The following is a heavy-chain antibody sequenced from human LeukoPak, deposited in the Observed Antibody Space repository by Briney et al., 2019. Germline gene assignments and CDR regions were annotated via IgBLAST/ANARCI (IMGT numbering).Heavy chain of an antibody. CDR2: ISSNGDAT. CDR1: GFTFSSYA. D-gene: IGHD5-12*01. V-gene: IGHV3-64*01. CDR3: ARGGGYRGYGQDY. Sequence: GGSLRLSCAASGFTFSSYAMHWVRQAPGKGLEYVSAISSNGDATYYTNSVEGRFTISRDNSKNTLYLQMGSLRVEDMAVYYCARGGGYRGYGQDYWGQGTLVTVSS. J-gene: IGHJ4*02.